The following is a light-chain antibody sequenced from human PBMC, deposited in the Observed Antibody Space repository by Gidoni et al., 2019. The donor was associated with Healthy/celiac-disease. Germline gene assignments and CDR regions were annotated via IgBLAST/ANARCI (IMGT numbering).Light chain of an antibody. CDR3: QQYNSSPLT. J-gene: IGKJ4*01. V-gene: IGKV1-5*01. CDR1: QSISSW. CDR2: EAS. Sequence: DIQMTQSPSTMSSSVGDSVTITCRDSQSISSWLAWYQQKPGKAPKLLIYEASSLESGVPSRFSGSVSGTEFTLTISSLQPDDFATYYCQQYNSSPLTFGGETKVEIK.